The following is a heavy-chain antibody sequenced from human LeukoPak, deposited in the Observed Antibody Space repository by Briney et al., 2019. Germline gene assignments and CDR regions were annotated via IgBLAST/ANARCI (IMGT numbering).Heavy chain of an antibody. D-gene: IGHD3-10*01. CDR2: INHSGNT. Sequence: SETLSLTCAVYGGSFSGYYWSWLRQPPGKGQEWLGEINHSGNTNYNPSLKSRVTISVDTSKNQFSLKLSSVTAADTAVYYCAWGSGSYTYYFDYWGQGTLVTVSS. CDR1: GGSFSGYY. CDR3: AWGSGSYTYYFDY. J-gene: IGHJ4*02. V-gene: IGHV4-34*01.